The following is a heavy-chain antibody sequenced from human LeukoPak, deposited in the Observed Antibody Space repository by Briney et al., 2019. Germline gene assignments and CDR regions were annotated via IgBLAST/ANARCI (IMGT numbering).Heavy chain of an antibody. D-gene: IGHD2-8*01. CDR3: AKDFCPDGVCDNFDY. J-gene: IGHJ4*02. CDR2: ISGSGGST. CDR1: GFTFSSYW. Sequence: PGGSLRLSCAASGFTFSSYWMSWVRQAPGKGLEWVSAISGSGGSTYYADSVKGRFTISRDNSKNTLFLQMNSLRAEDTAVYYCAKDFCPDGVCDNFDYWGQGTQVTVSS. V-gene: IGHV3-23*01.